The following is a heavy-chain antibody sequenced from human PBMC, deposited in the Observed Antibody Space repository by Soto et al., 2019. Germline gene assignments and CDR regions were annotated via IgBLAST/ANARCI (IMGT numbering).Heavy chain of an antibody. V-gene: IGHV3-30*18. CDR2: ISYDGSNK. CDR3: AKARRTSVYYFDY. CDR1: GFTFSSYG. J-gene: IGHJ4*02. Sequence: GGSLRLSCAASGFTFSSYGMHWVRQAPGKGLEWVAVISYDGSNKYYADSVKGRFTISRDNSKNTLYLQMNSLRAEDTAVYYCAKARRTSVYYFDYWGQGTLVTVSS.